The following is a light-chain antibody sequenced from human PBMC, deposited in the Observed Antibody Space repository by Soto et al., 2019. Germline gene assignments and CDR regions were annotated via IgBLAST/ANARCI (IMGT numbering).Light chain of an antibody. J-gene: IGLJ1*01. CDR3: CSYAGSPYV. CDR1: SSDVGGYNH. CDR2: DVN. V-gene: IGLV2-11*01. Sequence: QSALTQPRSVSGSPGQSVTISCTGTSSDVGGYNHVSWYQQHPGKAPKLIISDVNRRPSGVPDRFSGSKSGNTASLTISWLQAEDEADYYCCSYAGSPYVFGTGTKLTVL.